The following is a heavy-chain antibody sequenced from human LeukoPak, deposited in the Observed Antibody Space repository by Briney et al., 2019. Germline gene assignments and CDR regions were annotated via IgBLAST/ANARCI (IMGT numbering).Heavy chain of an antibody. CDR1: GGSISSGDYY. V-gene: IGHV4-30-4*08. J-gene: IGHJ6*03. CDR3: ARVAVDFWSGYYTDNYYYYYYMDV. D-gene: IGHD3-3*01. CDR2: IYYSGST. Sequence: PSQTLSLTCTVSGGSISSGDYYWSWIRQPPGKGLEWIGYIYYSGSTYYYPSLKSRVTISVDTSKNQFSLKLSSVTAADTAVYYCARVAVDFWSGYYTDNYYYYYYMDVWGKGTTVTVSS.